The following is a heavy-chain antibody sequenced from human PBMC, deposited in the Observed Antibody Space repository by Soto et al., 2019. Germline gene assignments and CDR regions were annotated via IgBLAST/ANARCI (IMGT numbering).Heavy chain of an antibody. Sequence: GGSLRLSCAASGFTFSSYVMHWVRQSPGKGLEWVAVIWYDGSNKYYADSVKGRFTISRDNSKNTLYLQMNSLRAEDTAVYYCASLEPNYYGSGSYYEGVWGQGTTVTVSS. CDR3: ASLEPNYYGSGSYYEGV. CDR2: IWYDGSNK. J-gene: IGHJ6*02. V-gene: IGHV3-33*01. D-gene: IGHD3-10*01. CDR1: GFTFSSYV.